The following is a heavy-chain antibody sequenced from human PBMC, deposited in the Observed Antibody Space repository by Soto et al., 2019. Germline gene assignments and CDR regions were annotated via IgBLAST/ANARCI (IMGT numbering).Heavy chain of an antibody. CDR3: TTDLEIFGVDDYYYYGMDV. CDR1: GFTFSNAW. Sequence: GGSLRLSCAASGFTFSNAWMSWVRQAPGKGLEWVGRIKSKTDGGTTDYAAPVKGRFTISRDDSKNTLYLQMNSLKTEDTAVYYCTTDLEIFGVDDYYYYGMDVWGQGTTVTVSS. J-gene: IGHJ6*02. D-gene: IGHD3-3*01. V-gene: IGHV3-15*01. CDR2: IKSKTDGGTT.